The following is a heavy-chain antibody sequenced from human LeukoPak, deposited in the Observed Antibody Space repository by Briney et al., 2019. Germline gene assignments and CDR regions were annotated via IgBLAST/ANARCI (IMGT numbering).Heavy chain of an antibody. CDR3: ARLPKYSRPLDY. V-gene: IGHV1-8*01. D-gene: IGHD6-6*01. J-gene: IGHJ4*02. CDR1: GYTFTSYD. Sequence: ASVKVSCKASGYTFTSYDINWVRQATGQGFEWMGWMNPNSGNTAYAQKFQGRVTMSRDTSISTAYMELSSLRSEDTAMYYCARLPKYSRPLDYWGQGTLVTVSS. CDR2: MNPNSGNT.